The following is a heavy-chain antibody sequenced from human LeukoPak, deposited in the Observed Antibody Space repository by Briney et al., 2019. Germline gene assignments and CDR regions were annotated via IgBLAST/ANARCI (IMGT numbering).Heavy chain of an antibody. CDR3: ARDSSSIAFDI. V-gene: IGHV1-8*03. Sequence: ASVKVSCKASGYTFTSYDINWVRQATGQGLEWMGWMNPNSGNTGYAQKFQGRVTITRNTSISTAYMELSSLRSEDTAVYYCARDSSSIAFDIWGQGTMVTVSS. CDR2: MNPNSGNT. D-gene: IGHD6-6*01. J-gene: IGHJ3*02. CDR1: GYTFTSYD.